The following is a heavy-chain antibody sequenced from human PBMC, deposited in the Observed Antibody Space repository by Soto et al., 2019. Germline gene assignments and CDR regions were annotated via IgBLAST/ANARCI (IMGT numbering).Heavy chain of an antibody. CDR2: ISNDGSNE. V-gene: IGHV3-30*18. Sequence: GGSLRLSCAGSGFTFRWFGMNWVRQAPGKGLEWVARISNDGSNEYYVDSVKGRFTISRDNSKNTLYLQMNSLRAEDTAVYYCAKGTYYYGSAPYYFDYWGQGTLVTVSS. J-gene: IGHJ4*02. D-gene: IGHD3-10*01. CDR3: AKGTYYYGSAPYYFDY. CDR1: GFTFRWFG.